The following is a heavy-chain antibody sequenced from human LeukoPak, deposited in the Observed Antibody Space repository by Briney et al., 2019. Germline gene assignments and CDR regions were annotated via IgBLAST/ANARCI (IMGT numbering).Heavy chain of an antibody. D-gene: IGHD2-21*02. CDR1: GGTFSSYA. V-gene: IGHV1-69*05. CDR3: ARAEYCGGDCYYFDY. CDR2: IIPIFGTA. Sequence: GASVKVSCKASGGTFSSYAISWVRQAPGQGLEWMGGIIPIFGTANYAQKFQGRVTITTDESTSTAYMELSSLRSEDTAVYYCARAEYCGGDCYYFDYWGREPWSPSPQ. J-gene: IGHJ4*02.